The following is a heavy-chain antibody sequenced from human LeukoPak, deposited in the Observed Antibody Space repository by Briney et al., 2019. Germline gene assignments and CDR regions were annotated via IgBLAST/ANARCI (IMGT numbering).Heavy chain of an antibody. D-gene: IGHD3-16*01. Sequence: GGSLRLSCAASGFSFNSDWMDWVRQAPGKGLEWVANIEHDESEKNYLDSVKGRFTISRDNAQNSLYLQMNGLRVEDTAVYYCTRRLDDWGQGTLVTVSS. V-gene: IGHV3-7*01. CDR2: IEHDESEK. CDR3: TRRLDD. CDR1: GFSFNSDW. J-gene: IGHJ4*02.